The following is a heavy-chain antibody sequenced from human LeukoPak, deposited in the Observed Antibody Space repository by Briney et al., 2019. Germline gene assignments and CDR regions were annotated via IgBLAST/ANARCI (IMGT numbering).Heavy chain of an antibody. D-gene: IGHD3-3*01. Sequence: ASVKVSCKASGYTFTGYYMHWVRQAPGQGLEWMGWINPNSGGTNYAQKFQGRVTMTRDTSISTAHMELSRLRSDDTAVYYCARVRSISSRPFFDYWGQGTLVTVSS. J-gene: IGHJ4*02. CDR1: GYTFTGYY. CDR3: ARVRSISSRPFFDY. V-gene: IGHV1-2*02. CDR2: INPNSGGT.